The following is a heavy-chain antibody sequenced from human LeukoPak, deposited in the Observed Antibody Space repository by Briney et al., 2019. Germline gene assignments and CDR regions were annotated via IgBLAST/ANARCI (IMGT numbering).Heavy chain of an antibody. V-gene: IGHV3-30*04. CDR3: ASAEEYYYYMDV. CDR1: GFTFNNYA. J-gene: IGHJ6*03. Sequence: GRSLRLSCAASGFTFNNYAMHWVRQAPGKGLEWVAVISYDGSNKYYTDSVKGRFTISRDNSKNTLYLQMNSLRSEDTAVYFCASAEEYYYYMDVWGKGTTVTISS. CDR2: ISYDGSNK. D-gene: IGHD1-14*01.